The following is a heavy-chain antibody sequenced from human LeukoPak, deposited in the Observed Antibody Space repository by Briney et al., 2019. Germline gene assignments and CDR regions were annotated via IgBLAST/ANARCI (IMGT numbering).Heavy chain of an antibody. CDR1: GFTFNKYW. J-gene: IGHJ4*02. Sequence: PGGSLRLSCVDFGFTFNKYWMSWVRQAPGKGLEWVSAISGSGGSTYYADSVKGRFTISRDNSKNTLYLQMNSLRAEDTAVYYCAKVVDSSGYIRWGDYFDYWGQGTLVTVSS. V-gene: IGHV3-23*01. CDR3: AKVVDSSGYIRWGDYFDY. D-gene: IGHD3-22*01. CDR2: ISGSGGST.